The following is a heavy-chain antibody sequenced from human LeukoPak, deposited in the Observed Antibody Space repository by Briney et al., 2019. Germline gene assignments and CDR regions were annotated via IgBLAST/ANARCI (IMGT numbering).Heavy chain of an antibody. V-gene: IGHV4-34*01. CDR1: GGSFSGYY. CDR3: ARGVGSGWYTPPYNWFDP. Sequence: SETLSLTCAVYGGSFSGYYWSWIRQPPGKGLEWIGEINHSGSTNYNPSLKSRVTISVDTSKNQFSLKLSSVTAADTAVYYYARGVGSGWYTPPYNWFDPWGQGTLVTVSS. CDR2: INHSGST. J-gene: IGHJ5*02. D-gene: IGHD6-19*01.